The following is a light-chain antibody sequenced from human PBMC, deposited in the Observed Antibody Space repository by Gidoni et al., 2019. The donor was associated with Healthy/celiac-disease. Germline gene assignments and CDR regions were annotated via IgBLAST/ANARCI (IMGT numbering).Light chain of an antibody. V-gene: IGLV3-9*01. Sequence: SYELPQPLSVSVALGQPARITCGGNNIGSKNVHWYQQKPGQAPVLVIYRDSNRPSGIPERFSGSNSGNTATLTISRAQAGDEADYYCQVWDSSVVFGGGTKLTVL. CDR1: NIGSKN. J-gene: IGLJ2*01. CDR3: QVWDSSVV. CDR2: RDS.